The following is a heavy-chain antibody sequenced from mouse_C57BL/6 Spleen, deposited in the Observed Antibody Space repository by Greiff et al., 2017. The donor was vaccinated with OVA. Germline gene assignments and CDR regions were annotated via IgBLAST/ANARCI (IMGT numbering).Heavy chain of an antibody. Sequence: EVKLQESGGGLVKPGGSLKLSCAASGFTFSSYAMSWVRQTPEKRLEWVATISDGGSYTYYPDNVKGRFTISRDNAKNNLYLQMSHLKSEDTAMYYCAREGGSSYYFDYWGQGTTLTVSS. D-gene: IGHD1-1*01. CDR1: GFTFSSYA. J-gene: IGHJ2*01. CDR3: AREGGSSYYFDY. V-gene: IGHV5-4*01. CDR2: ISDGGSYT.